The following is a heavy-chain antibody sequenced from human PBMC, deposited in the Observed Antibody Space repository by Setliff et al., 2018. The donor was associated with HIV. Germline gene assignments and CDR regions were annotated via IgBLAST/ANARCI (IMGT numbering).Heavy chain of an antibody. D-gene: IGHD5-12*01. J-gene: IGHJ4*02. CDR3: SIDVIGGWLRPMPDY. Sequence: GASVKVSCKTSGYSFTDYYIHWVQQAPGKGLEWMGRVDPQDSETKYAENFQGRITILTDWSTETAYMELSSLRFVDTAVYYCSIDVIGGWLRPMPDYWGPGTLVTVSS. CDR1: GYSFTDYY. V-gene: IGHV1-69-2*01. CDR2: VDPQDSET.